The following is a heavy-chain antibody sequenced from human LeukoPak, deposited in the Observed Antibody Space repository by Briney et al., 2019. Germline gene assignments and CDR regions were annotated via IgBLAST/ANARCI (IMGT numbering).Heavy chain of an antibody. CDR1: GGSFSGYY. D-gene: IGHD3-10*01. J-gene: IGHJ5*02. V-gene: IGHV4-34*01. CDR3: ARSLRSRGVKVNNWFDP. Sequence: PSETLSLTCAVYGGSFSGYYWSWIRQPPGKGLEWIGEINRSGSTNYNPSLKSRVTISVDTSKNQFSLKLSSVTAADTAVYYCARSLRSRGVKVNNWFDPWGQGTLVNVSS. CDR2: INRSGST.